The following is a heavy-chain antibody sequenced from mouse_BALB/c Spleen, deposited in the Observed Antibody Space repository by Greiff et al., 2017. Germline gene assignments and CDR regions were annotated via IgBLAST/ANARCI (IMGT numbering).Heavy chain of an antibody. J-gene: IGHJ4*01. CDR3: ARHYYGSSLMDY. Sequence: EVQVVESGGGLVKPGGSLKLSCAASGFAFSSYDMSWVRQTPEKRLEWVAYISSGGGSTYYPDTVKGRFTISRDNAKNTLYLQMSSLKSEDTAMYYCARHYYGSSLMDYWGQGTSVTVSS. D-gene: IGHD1-1*01. V-gene: IGHV5-12-1*01. CDR1: GFAFSSYD. CDR2: ISSGGGST.